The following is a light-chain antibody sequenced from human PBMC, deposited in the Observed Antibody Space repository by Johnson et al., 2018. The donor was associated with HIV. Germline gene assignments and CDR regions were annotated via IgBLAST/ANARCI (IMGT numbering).Light chain of an antibody. CDR2: ENN. J-gene: IGLJ1*01. CDR1: SSKIGNNY. V-gene: IGLV1-51*02. CDR3: GTWDSSLSAGGV. Sequence: QSVLTQPPSVSAAPGQKVTISCSGSSSKIGNNYVSWYQQLPGTAPKLLIYENNKRPSGIPDRFSGSKSGTSATLDITGLQTGDEAGYYCGTWDSSLSAGGVFGTGTKVTVL.